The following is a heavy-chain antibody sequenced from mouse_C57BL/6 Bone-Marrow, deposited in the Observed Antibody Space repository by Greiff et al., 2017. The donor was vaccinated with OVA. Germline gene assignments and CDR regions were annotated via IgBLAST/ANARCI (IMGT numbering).Heavy chain of an antibody. CDR1: GFTFSSYA. D-gene: IGHD1-1*01. J-gene: IGHJ4*01. CDR2: ISSGGDYI. V-gene: IGHV5-9-1*02. Sequence: EVQGVESGEGLVKPGGSLKLSCAASGFTFSSYAMSWVRQTPEKRLEWVAYISSGGDYIYYADTVKGRFTISRDNARNTLYLQMSSLKSEDTAMYYCTRDEQFITTVVPYAMDYWGQGTSVTVSS. CDR3: TRDEQFITTVVPYAMDY.